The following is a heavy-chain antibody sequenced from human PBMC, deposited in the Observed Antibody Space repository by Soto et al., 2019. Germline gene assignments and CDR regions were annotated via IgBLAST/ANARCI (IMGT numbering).Heavy chain of an antibody. CDR1: GGTFSSYT. J-gene: IGHJ3*02. Sequence: QVQLVQSGAEVKKPGSSVKVSCKTSGGTFSSYTVSWVRQAPGQGLEWMGRIIPLHDIANYAEKFQGRVTITADKSTSTVYMELNSLRSEDTAVYYCARRYCRSTSCLVKTEDVFDIWGQGTMVTVSS. D-gene: IGHD2-2*01. V-gene: IGHV1-69*02. CDR3: ARRYCRSTSCLVKTEDVFDI. CDR2: IIPLHDIA.